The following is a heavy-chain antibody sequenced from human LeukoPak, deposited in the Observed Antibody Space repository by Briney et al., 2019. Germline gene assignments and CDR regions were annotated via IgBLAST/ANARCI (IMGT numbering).Heavy chain of an antibody. Sequence: SETLSLTCAAYGGTFSGYYWSWIRQPPGKGLEWIGEINHSGSTNYNAALKSRVTISVHTSKNQFSLKLSSVTAADTAVYYCARVRGGVVVPAAMHYYYGMDVWGKGTTVTVSS. J-gene: IGHJ6*04. CDR3: ARVRGGVVVPAAMHYYYGMDV. CDR2: INHSGST. CDR1: GGTFSGYY. D-gene: IGHD2-2*01. V-gene: IGHV4-34*01.